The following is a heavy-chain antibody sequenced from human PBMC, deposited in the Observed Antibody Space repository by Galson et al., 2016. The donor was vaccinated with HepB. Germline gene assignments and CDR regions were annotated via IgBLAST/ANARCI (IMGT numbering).Heavy chain of an antibody. CDR3: ARQNRRTTVTSPLDY. CDR2: IWFDASNK. Sequence: SLRISCAASGFTFSNYGMEWVRQAPGKGLEWVAIIWFDASNKYYGDSVKGRFTISRDNSKNTLYLQMNSLRAEDTAFYYCARQNRRTTVTSPLDYWGQGTLVTVSS. D-gene: IGHD4-17*01. J-gene: IGHJ4*02. V-gene: IGHV3-33*01. CDR1: GFTFSNYG.